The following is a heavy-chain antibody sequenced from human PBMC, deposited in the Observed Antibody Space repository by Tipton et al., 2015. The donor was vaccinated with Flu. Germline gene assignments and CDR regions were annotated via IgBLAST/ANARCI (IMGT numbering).Heavy chain of an antibody. J-gene: IGHJ4*02. CDR3: ARDPSLGMPDYFDF. CDR1: GDSISSDYY. CDR2: VYYSGST. D-gene: IGHD2-2*01. Sequence: TLSLTCTISGDSISSDYYWGWIRQPPGKGLEWIGSVYYSGSTYYNPSLKSRVTISVDMSKKQFSLQLRSVTAADTAVYYCARDPSLGMPDYFDFWGQGTLVTASS. V-gene: IGHV4-38-2*02.